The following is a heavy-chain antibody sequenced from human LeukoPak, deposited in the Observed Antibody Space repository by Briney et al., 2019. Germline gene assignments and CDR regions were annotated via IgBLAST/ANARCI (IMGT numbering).Heavy chain of an antibody. CDR1: GFTFSDHY. Sequence: GGSLRLSCAASGFTFSDHYVDWVRQAPGKGLEWVGRIRNKANSHTTEYAASVKDRFTISRDDSKNSLYLQMNSLKTEDTAVYYCVTVSSFDYWGQGTLVTVSS. J-gene: IGHJ4*02. CDR3: VTVSSFDY. CDR2: IRNKANSHTT. V-gene: IGHV3-72*01.